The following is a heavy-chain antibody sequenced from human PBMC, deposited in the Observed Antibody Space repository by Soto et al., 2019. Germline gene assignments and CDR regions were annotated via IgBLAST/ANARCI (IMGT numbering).Heavy chain of an antibody. Sequence: QVQLVQSGAEVKKPGSSVRVSCKVSGGTFGSHTFTWVRQAPGQGLEWMGEIIPVFNAANYAQRFQDRVTITEDRSAPTVYLELSRLTSAATATYYCARSETLTYHNTRGTDVDFWGQGPLVIVSS. V-gene: IGHV1-69*06. CDR2: IIPVFNAA. D-gene: IGHD3-16*01. CDR3: ARSETLTYHNTRGTDVDF. CDR1: GGTFGSHT. J-gene: IGHJ4*02.